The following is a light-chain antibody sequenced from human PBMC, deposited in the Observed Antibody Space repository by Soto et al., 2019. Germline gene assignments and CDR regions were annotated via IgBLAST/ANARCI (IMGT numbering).Light chain of an antibody. J-gene: IGLJ1*01. CDR3: GSNAGGNTFV. CDR1: SSDVGGYDY. CDR2: EVT. Sequence: QSALTQAASASGSPGQSVTISCTGTSSDVGGYDYVSWYQHHPGKPPKLMIYEVTERPSGVPDRFSGSRSGTTASLTVSGLQAEDEADYYCGSNAGGNTFVFGTGTKLTVL. V-gene: IGLV2-8*01.